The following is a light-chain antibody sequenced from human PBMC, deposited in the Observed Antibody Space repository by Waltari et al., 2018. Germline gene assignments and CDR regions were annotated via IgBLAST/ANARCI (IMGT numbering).Light chain of an antibody. CDR3: QQYYLSPPT. CDR2: WES. J-gene: IGKJ3*01. V-gene: IGKV4-1*01. CDR1: HVLLFSSTNKNY. Sequence: DIVMTQSQDALSPSLGGSATINCKSSHVLLFSSTNKNYLACYQQKARQPPQLLIYWESTPTAGVREFISSSWSATDFTLTITRLSADAAADYYFQQYYLSPPTFGPGTTVDIK.